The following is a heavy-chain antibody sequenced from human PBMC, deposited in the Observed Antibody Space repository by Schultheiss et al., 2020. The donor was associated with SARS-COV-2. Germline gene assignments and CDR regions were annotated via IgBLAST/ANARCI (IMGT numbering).Heavy chain of an antibody. J-gene: IGHJ4*02. V-gene: IGHV4-34*01. CDR2: INHSGST. Sequence: SETLSLTCAVYGGSFSGYYWSWIRQPPGKGLEWIGEINHSGSTNYNPSLKSRVTISVDTSKNQFSLKLSSVTAADTAVYYCAGSSMVRGVITSYYFDYWGQGTLVTVSS. CDR3: AGSSMVRGVITSYYFDY. D-gene: IGHD3-10*01. CDR1: GGSFSGYY.